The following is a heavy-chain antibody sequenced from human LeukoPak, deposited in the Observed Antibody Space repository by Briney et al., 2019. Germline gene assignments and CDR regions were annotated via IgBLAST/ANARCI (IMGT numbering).Heavy chain of an antibody. CDR1: GFTFSSYG. D-gene: IGHD6-13*01. J-gene: IGHJ1*01. CDR3: AKGSSWYGGEYFQH. V-gene: IGHV3-30*18. Sequence: GRSLRLSCTASGFTFSSYGMHWVCHAQGQGLDWVAVISYDGSNKYYADSVKGRFTISRDNSKNTLYLQMNSLRAEDTAVYYCAKGSSWYGGEYFQHGGQGTLVTVSP. CDR2: ISYDGSNK.